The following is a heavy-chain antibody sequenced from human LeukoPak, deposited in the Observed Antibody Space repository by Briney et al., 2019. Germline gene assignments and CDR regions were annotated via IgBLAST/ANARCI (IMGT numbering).Heavy chain of an antibody. D-gene: IGHD3-22*01. CDR3: ARDQDADLAAMIVVDDAFDI. V-gene: IGHV1-18*01. J-gene: IGHJ3*02. Sequence: ASVKVSCKASGYTFTNYDINWVRQASGQGLEWMGWISAYNGNTNYAQKLQGRVTMTTDTSTSTAYMELRSLRSDDTAVYYCARDQDADLAAMIVVDDAFDIWGQGTMVTVSS. CDR1: GYTFTNYD. CDR2: ISAYNGNT.